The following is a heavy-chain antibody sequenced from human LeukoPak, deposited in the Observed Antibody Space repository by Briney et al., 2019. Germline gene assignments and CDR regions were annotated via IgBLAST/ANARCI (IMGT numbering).Heavy chain of an antibody. D-gene: IGHD2-2*01. Sequence: PSETLSLTCAVYGGSFSGYYWSWIRQPPGKGLEWIGEINHSGSTNYNPSLKSRVTISVDTSKNQFSLKLSSVTAADTAVYYCARYGGDIVVVPAAIPDAFDIWGQGTMVTVSS. CDR1: GGSFSGYY. V-gene: IGHV4-34*01. CDR2: INHSGST. J-gene: IGHJ3*02. CDR3: ARYGGDIVVVPAAIPDAFDI.